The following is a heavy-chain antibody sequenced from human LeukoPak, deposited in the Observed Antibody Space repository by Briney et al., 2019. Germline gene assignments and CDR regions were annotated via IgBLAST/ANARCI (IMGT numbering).Heavy chain of an antibody. CDR2: INPNSGGT. CDR1: GYTFTGYY. J-gene: IGHJ5*02. CDR3: ARDRAENWFDP. Sequence: ASVKVSCKASGYTFTGYYMHWVRQAPGQGLEWMGWINPNSGGTNYAQKFQGWVAMTRDTSISTAYMELSRLRSDDTAVYYCARDRAENWFDPWGQGTLVTVSS. V-gene: IGHV1-2*04. D-gene: IGHD6-19*01.